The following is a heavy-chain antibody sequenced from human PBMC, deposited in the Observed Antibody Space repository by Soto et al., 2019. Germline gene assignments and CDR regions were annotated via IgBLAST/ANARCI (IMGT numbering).Heavy chain of an antibody. CDR2: VYYRGRS. D-gene: IGHD4-17*01. V-gene: IGHV4-39*01. CDR3: VGQRTTVPTQAYFDY. Sequence: SQTLSLTWTVSGGSLTNTSYYWGWIRQSPGKGLEWIGSVYYRGRSYSTSCVKSRVTISVDRSKNRFSLSLNSVTASDTAVYFCVGQRTTVPTQAYFDYWGPGALVTVSS. J-gene: IGHJ4*02. CDR1: GGSLTNTSYY.